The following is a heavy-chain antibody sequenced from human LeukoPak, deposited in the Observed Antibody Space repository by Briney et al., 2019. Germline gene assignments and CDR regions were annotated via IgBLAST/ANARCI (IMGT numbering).Heavy chain of an antibody. J-gene: IGHJ3*02. CDR2: IYYSGST. Sequence: SETLSLTCTVSGGSRSSYYWSWIRQPPGKGLEWIGYIYYSGSTNYNPSLKSRVTISVDTSKNQFSLKLSSVTAADTAVYYCARRNGYCTNGVCYDAFDIWGQGTMVTVSS. CDR1: GGSRSSYY. V-gene: IGHV4-59*08. CDR3: ARRNGYCTNGVCYDAFDI. D-gene: IGHD2-8*01.